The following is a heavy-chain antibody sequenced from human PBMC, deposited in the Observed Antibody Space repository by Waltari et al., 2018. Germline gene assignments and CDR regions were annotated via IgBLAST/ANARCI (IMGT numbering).Heavy chain of an antibody. D-gene: IGHD6-19*01. Sequence: EVQLLESGGGLVHPGVSLRLSCAASGFPFSSYAMSCVRQAPGKGLEWVAAISGSGGRTYYADSVKGRFTISRDNSKNTLYLEMNSLRAEDTAVYYCARLERWLGDFDYWGQGTLVTVSS. V-gene: IGHV3-23*01. CDR3: ARLERWLGDFDY. J-gene: IGHJ4*02. CDR2: ISGSGGRT. CDR1: GFPFSSYA.